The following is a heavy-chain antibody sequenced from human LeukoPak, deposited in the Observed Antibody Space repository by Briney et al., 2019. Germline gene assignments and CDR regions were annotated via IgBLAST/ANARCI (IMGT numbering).Heavy chain of an antibody. Sequence: ASVKVSCKVSGYTLTELSMHWVRQAPGKGLEWMGGFDPEDGETIYAQEFQGRVTMTEDTSTDTAYMELRSLRSDDTAVYYCARDRSGLRYYDILTGYFPNDAFDIWGQGTMVTVSS. CDR2: FDPEDGET. CDR1: GYTLTELS. J-gene: IGHJ3*02. D-gene: IGHD3-9*01. V-gene: IGHV1-24*01. CDR3: ARDRSGLRYYDILTGYFPNDAFDI.